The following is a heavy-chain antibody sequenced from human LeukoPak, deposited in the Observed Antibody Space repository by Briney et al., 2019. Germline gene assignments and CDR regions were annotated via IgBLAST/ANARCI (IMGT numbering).Heavy chain of an antibody. CDR2: IAHDESTI. D-gene: IGHD3-10*01. J-gene: IGHJ1*01. CDR3: AKGRRVISFGDVSKH. CDR1: GFISSGYG. V-gene: IGHV3-30*18. Sequence: QPGGSLRLSCAASGFISSGYGMHWVRQAPGKGLEWVALIAHDESTIHYADSVKGRFTISRGNSKNTLYLQMNNLRVEDTAIYYCAKGRRVISFGDVSKHWGQGTLVTVSS.